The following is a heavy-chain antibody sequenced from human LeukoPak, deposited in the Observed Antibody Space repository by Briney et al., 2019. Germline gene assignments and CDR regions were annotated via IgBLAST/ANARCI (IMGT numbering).Heavy chain of an antibody. V-gene: IGHV3-43*02. CDR2: ISGDGGST. CDR1: GLTLEDYA. J-gene: IGHJ4*02. CDR3: AKGSGSIFDY. Sequence: GGSLRLSCEASGLTLEDYAMHWVRKAPGKGLEWVSLISGDGGSTYYADSVKGRFTISRDNSKNSLYLQMNSLRTEDTALYYCAKGSGSIFDYWGQGTLVTVSS.